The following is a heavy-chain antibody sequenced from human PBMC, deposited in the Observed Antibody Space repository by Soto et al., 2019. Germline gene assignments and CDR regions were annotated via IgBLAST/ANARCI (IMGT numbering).Heavy chain of an antibody. J-gene: IGHJ1*01. Sequence: SETLSLTCTVSGGSVSSSSCYWGWIRQPPGKGLEWIGSIYYSGSTYYNPSLKSRVTISVDTSKSQFSLKLSSVTAADTAVYYCAIYDSSGSRGFQHWGQGTLVTVSS. CDR1: GGSVSSSSCY. CDR2: IYYSGST. CDR3: AIYDSSGSRGFQH. V-gene: IGHV4-39*01. D-gene: IGHD3-22*01.